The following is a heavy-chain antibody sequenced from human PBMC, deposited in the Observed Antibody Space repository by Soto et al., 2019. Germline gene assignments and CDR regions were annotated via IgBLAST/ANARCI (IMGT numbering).Heavy chain of an antibody. CDR3: ARDLGVWGSYRRQGTFDY. Sequence: GGSLRLSCAASGFTFSSYSMNWVRQAPGKGLEWVSSISSSSSYIYYADSVKGRFTISRDNAKNSLYLQMNSLRAEDTAVYYCARDLGVWGSYRRQGTFDYWGQGTLVTVSS. J-gene: IGHJ4*02. V-gene: IGHV3-21*01. D-gene: IGHD3-16*02. CDR2: ISSSSSYI. CDR1: GFTFSSYS.